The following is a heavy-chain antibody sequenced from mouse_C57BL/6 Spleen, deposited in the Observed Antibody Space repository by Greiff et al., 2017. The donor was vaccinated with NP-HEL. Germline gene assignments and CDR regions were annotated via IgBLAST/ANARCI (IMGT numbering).Heavy chain of an antibody. Sequence: VQLQQSGGDLVKPGGSLKLSCAASGFTFSSYGMSWVRQTPDKRLEWVATISSGGSYTYYPNSVKGRFTISRDNAKNTLYLQMSSLKSEDTAMYYCARHGNDENYFDYWGQGTTLTVSS. CDR3: ARHGNDENYFDY. D-gene: IGHD2-3*01. J-gene: IGHJ2*01. V-gene: IGHV5-6*01. CDR1: GFTFSSYG. CDR2: ISSGGSYT.